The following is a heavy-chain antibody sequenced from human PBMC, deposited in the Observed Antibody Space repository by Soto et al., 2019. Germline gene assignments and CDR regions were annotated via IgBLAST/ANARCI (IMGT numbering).Heavy chain of an antibody. CDR2: IGTAGDT. D-gene: IGHD3-10*01. CDR1: GFTFSTYD. CDR3: ARRSLVAASSFDY. J-gene: IGHJ4*02. V-gene: IGHV3-13*04. Sequence: EVQLVESGGGLVQPGGSLRLSCAASGFTFSTYDMHWVRQATGKGLEWVSTIGTAGDTYYPGSVKGRFTIARDNAKNSLYLQMNSLRAGDTAVYYCARRSLVAASSFDYWGQGTLVTVSS.